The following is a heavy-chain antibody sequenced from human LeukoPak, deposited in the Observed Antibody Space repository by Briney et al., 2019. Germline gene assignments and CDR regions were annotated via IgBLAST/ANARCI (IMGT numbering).Heavy chain of an antibody. J-gene: IGHJ6*02. CDR1: GGSISSSSHY. Sequence: RASETLSLTCTVSGGSISSSSHYWGWIRQPPGKGLEWIGSIYYSGSTYYNPSLKSRFTISVDTSTNHFSLKVSSVTAADTAVYYCARLDSSGWYLGRLDVWGQGTTVTVSS. CDR3: ARLDSSGWYLGRLDV. V-gene: IGHV4-39*02. CDR2: IYYSGST. D-gene: IGHD6-19*01.